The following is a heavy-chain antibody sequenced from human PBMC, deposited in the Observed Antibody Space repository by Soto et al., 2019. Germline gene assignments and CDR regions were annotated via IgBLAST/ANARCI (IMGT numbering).Heavy chain of an antibody. Sequence: EVLLVESGGGLVQPGGSLRLSCAASGSTCITYCLSWVRQAPGKGLEWVVNIKQDGSEQFEVDSVKGRFTISRDNAKNTLSRQMSRLRAEDTAVYFCARLPLPGIAVAVTVYWGQGTLVTVSS. J-gene: IGHJ4*02. CDR1: GSTCITYC. CDR2: IKQDGSEQ. D-gene: IGHD6-19*01. CDR3: ARLPLPGIAVAVTVY. V-gene: IGHV3-7*05.